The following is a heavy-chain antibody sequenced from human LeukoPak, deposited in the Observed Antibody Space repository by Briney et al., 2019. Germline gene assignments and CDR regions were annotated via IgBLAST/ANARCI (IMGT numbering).Heavy chain of an antibody. CDR2: FDPEDGET. D-gene: IGHD5-12*01. V-gene: IGHV1-24*01. CDR3: ATLRRNGGYDPALSFDY. CDR1: GYTLTELS. Sequence: ASVKVSCKVSGYTLTELSMHWVRQAPGKGLEWMGGFDPEDGETIYAQKFQGRVTMTEDTSTDTAYMELSSLRSEDTAVYYCATLRRNGGYDPALSFDYWGQGTLVTVSS. J-gene: IGHJ4*02.